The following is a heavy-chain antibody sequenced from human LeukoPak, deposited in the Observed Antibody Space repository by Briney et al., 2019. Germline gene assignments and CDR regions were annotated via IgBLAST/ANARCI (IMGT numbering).Heavy chain of an antibody. J-gene: IGHJ4*02. D-gene: IGHD1-26*01. CDR2: IYYSGST. CDR3: ARGARIVGATSFYY. Sequence: NPSETLSLTCTVSGGSIISYYWSWIRQPPGRGLEWIGYIYYSGSTNYNPSLKSRVTISVDTSRNQFSLKLSSVTAADTAVYYCARGARIVGATSFYYWGQGTLVTVSS. V-gene: IGHV4-59*01. CDR1: GGSIISYY.